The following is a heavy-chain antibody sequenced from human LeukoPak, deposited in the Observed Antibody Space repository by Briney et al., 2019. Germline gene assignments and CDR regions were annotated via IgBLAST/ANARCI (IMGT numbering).Heavy chain of an antibody. V-gene: IGHV3-23*01. Sequence: PGGSLRLSCAASGFTFSNYGMNWVRQAPGKGLEWVTAISASGGNTYYADSVKGRFTISRDNSKNTLYLQMNSLRAEDTAVYRCARDLPFDYWGQGTLVTVSS. CDR3: ARDLPFDY. J-gene: IGHJ4*02. CDR1: GFTFSNYG. CDR2: ISASGGNT.